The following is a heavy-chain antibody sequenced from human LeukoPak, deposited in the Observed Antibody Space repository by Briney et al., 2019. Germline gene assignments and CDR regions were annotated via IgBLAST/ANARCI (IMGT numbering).Heavy chain of an antibody. J-gene: IGHJ4*02. Sequence: LSLTCAVYGGSFSGYYWSWIRQPPGKGLEWVAVISYDGSNKYYADSVKGRFTISRDNSKNTLYLQMNSLRAEDTAVYYCASLWFFGSTDYWGQGTLVTVSS. CDR2: ISYDGSNK. D-gene: IGHD3-10*01. CDR1: GGSFSGYY. CDR3: ASLWFFGSTDY. V-gene: IGHV3-30-3*01.